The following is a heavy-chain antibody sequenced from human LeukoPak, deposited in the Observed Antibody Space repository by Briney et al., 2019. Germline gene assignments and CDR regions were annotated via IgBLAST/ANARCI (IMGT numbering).Heavy chain of an antibody. D-gene: IGHD3-22*01. Sequence: GGSLRLSCVASGFAFSTSTMHWFRQSPGEGLEWVAVISFDGSNTYHADSVRGRFTISRDNSKSTLYLQMSSLKVEDTAVYYCARDPFDSSDYPGTYWGQGILVTVPS. CDR2: ISFDGSNT. J-gene: IGHJ4*02. V-gene: IGHV3-30*04. CDR1: GFAFSTST. CDR3: ARDPFDSSDYPGTY.